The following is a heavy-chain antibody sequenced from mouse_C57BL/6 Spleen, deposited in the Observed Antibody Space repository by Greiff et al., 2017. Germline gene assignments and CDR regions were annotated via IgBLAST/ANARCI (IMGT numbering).Heavy chain of an antibody. Sequence: VQLQQSGPELVKPGASVKISCKASGYTFTDYYMNWVKQSHGKSLEWIGDINPNNGGTSYNQKFKGKATLTVDKSSSTAYMELRSLTSEDSAVYYCARWVAYFDYWGQGTTLTVSS. CDR3: ARWVAYFDY. V-gene: IGHV1-26*01. J-gene: IGHJ2*01. CDR2: INPNNGGT. CDR1: GYTFTDYY.